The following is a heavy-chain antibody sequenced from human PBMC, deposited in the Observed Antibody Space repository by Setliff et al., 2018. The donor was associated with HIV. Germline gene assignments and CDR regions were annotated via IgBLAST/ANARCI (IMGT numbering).Heavy chain of an antibody. CDR1: GGTFSSYA. CDR3: ARRPISFYYGSGANLQYYFAH. D-gene: IGHD3-10*01. Sequence: SVKVSCKASGGTFSSYAISWVRQAPGQGLEWMGGIIPLFGTANYAQKFQDRVTITADESTSTAYMELSSLRSEDTAMYYCARRPISFYYGSGANLQYYFAHWGQGTLVTVSS. CDR2: IIPLFGTA. J-gene: IGHJ4*02. V-gene: IGHV1-69*13.